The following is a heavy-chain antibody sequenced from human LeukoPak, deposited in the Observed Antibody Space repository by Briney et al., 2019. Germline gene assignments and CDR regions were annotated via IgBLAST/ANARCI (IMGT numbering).Heavy chain of an antibody. CDR2: ITLGSSYK. CDR3: VTSGYDSSGYYVDS. Sequence: GGSLRLSCAASGFTFSSYTMNWVRQAPGKGLEWVSAITLGSSYKYYADSLKGRFTVSRDNAKNSLYLQMNSLRVEDTAVYYCVTSGYDSSGYYVDSWGQGSLVTVSS. J-gene: IGHJ4*02. D-gene: IGHD3-22*01. V-gene: IGHV3-21*01. CDR1: GFTFSSYT.